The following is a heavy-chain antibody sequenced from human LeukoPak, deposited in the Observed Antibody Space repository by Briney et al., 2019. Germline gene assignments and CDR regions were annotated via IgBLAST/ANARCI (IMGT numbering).Heavy chain of an antibody. D-gene: IGHD1-26*01. J-gene: IGHJ3*02. CDR3: ARDPAPSGSYSGDAFDI. CDR1: GYTFTGYY. V-gene: IGHV1-2*02. Sequence: ASVKVSCKASGYTFTGYYMHWVRQAPGQGLEWMGWNNPNSGGTNYAQKFQGRVTMTRDTSISTAYMELSRLRSDDTAVYYCARDPAPSGSYSGDAFDIWGQGTMVTVSS. CDR2: NNPNSGGT.